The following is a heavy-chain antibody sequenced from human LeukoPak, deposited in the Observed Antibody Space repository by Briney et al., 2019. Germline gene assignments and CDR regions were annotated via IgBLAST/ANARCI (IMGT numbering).Heavy chain of an antibody. D-gene: IGHD2-15*01. Sequence: SETLSLTCTVSGDSISSYYWSWIRQSPGKGLEWIGYIYYSGSTNYNPSLKSRVTISVDTSKNQFSLKLSSVTAADTAVYYCARETCSGGSCFQFDFWGQGTLVTVSS. CDR3: ARETCSGGSCFQFDF. V-gene: IGHV4-59*01. J-gene: IGHJ4*02. CDR1: GDSISSYY. CDR2: IYYSGST.